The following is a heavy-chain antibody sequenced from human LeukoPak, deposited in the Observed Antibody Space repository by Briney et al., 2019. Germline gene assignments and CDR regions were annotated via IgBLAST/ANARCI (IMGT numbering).Heavy chain of an antibody. Sequence: SSETLSLTCAVYGGSFSGYYWSWIRQPPGKGLEWIGEINHSGSTNYNPSLKSRVTISVDTSKNQFSLKLSSVTAADTAVYYCARAQNNWNYGSFDYWGQGTLVTVSS. CDR2: INHSGST. D-gene: IGHD1-7*01. CDR1: GGSFSGYY. CDR3: ARAQNNWNYGSFDY. V-gene: IGHV4-34*01. J-gene: IGHJ4*02.